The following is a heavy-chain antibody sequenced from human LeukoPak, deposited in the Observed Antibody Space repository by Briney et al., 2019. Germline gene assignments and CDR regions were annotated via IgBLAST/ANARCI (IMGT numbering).Heavy chain of an antibody. CDR3: AHGVDTAYKGIRFDY. V-gene: IGHV2-5*02. CDR1: GYSISSGYY. D-gene: IGHD5-18*01. Sequence: TLSLTCAVPGYSISSGYYWGWIRQPPGKGLEWIALIYWDDDKRYSPSLKSRLTITKDTSKNQVVLTMTNMDPVDTATYYCAHGVDTAYKGIRFDYWGQGTLVTVSS. CDR2: IYWDDDK. J-gene: IGHJ4*02.